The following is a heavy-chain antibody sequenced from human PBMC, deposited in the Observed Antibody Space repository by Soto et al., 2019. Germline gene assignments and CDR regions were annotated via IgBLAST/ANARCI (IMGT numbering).Heavy chain of an antibody. J-gene: IGHJ6*02. Sequence: EVHLVESGGGLVKPGGSLRVSCATSGFTFSTYSMNWVRQAPGKGLEWVSSVTSSTTFMDYADSVKGRFTVSRDDAKSSLFLQMNSLRVDDSAVYYCARSQRNGAMDVWVQGTTVTVSS. CDR2: VTSSTTFM. CDR3: ARSQRNGAMDV. V-gene: IGHV3-21*01. D-gene: IGHD2-8*01. CDR1: GFTFSTYS.